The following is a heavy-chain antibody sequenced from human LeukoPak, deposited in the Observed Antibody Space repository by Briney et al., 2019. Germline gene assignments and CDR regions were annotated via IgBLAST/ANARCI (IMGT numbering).Heavy chain of an antibody. Sequence: SETLSLTCTVSGGPISSYYWSWIRQPPGKGLEWIGYIYYSGSTNYNPSLKSRVTISVDTSKNQFSLKLSSVTAADTAVYYCARVRQLEGAFDIWGQGTMVTVTS. CDR2: IYYSGST. D-gene: IGHD6-6*01. V-gene: IGHV4-59*01. J-gene: IGHJ3*02. CDR1: GGPISSYY. CDR3: ARVRQLEGAFDI.